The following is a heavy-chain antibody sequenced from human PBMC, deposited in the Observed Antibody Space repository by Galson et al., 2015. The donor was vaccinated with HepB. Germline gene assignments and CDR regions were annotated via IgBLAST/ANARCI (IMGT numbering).Heavy chain of an antibody. CDR1: GYTFTSYY. J-gene: IGHJ4*02. V-gene: IGHV1-46*01. Sequence: SVKVSCKASGYTFTSYYMHWVRQAPGQGLEWMGIINPSGGSTSYAQKFQGRVTMTRDTSTSTVYMELSSLRSEDTAVYYCARDLSKYGSGSPPPPFDYWGQGTLVTVSS. CDR3: ARDLSKYGSGSPPPPFDY. CDR2: INPSGGST. D-gene: IGHD3-10*01.